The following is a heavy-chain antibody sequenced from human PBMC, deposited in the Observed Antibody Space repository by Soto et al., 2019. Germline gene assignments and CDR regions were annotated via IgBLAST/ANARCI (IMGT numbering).Heavy chain of an antibody. CDR1: GFTFSSYA. CDR2: ISGSGGST. Sequence: GGSLRLSCAASGFTFSSYAMSWVRQAPGKGLEWVSAISGSGGSTYYADSVKGRFTISRDNSKNTLYLQMNSLRAEDTAVYYCAKRPHYDILTGYYMDVWGKGTTVTVSS. J-gene: IGHJ6*03. D-gene: IGHD3-9*01. CDR3: AKRPHYDILTGYYMDV. V-gene: IGHV3-23*01.